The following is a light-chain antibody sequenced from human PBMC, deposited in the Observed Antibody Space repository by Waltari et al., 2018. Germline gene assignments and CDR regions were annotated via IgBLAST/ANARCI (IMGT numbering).Light chain of an antibody. CDR2: YKSDSEK. CDR1: SDINVGNFI. V-gene: IGLV5-37*01. CDR3: MFWPNNVWV. J-gene: IGLJ3*02. Sequence: QPVLTQSPSSSASPGDSARLPCTFPSDINVGNFIIYWSQQKPGSPPRFLLYYKSDSEKAQGSGVPSRFSGSKDASANAGILLISGLQSEDEADYYCMFWPNNVWVFGGGTKLTVL.